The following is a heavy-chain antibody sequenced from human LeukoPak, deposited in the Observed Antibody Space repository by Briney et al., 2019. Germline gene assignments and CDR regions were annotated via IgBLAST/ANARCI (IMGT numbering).Heavy chain of an antibody. CDR2: IYYSGST. CDR3: ARPATSYSSSWSAPAPLLY. D-gene: IGHD6-13*01. J-gene: IGHJ4*02. V-gene: IGHV4-39*07. CDR1: GGSISSSSYY. Sequence: SETLSLTCTVSGGSISSSSYYWGWIRQPPGMGLEWIGSIYYSGSTYYNPSLKSRATISVDTSKNQFSLKLSSVTAADTAVYYCARPATSYSSSWSAPAPLLYWGQGNMVTVSS.